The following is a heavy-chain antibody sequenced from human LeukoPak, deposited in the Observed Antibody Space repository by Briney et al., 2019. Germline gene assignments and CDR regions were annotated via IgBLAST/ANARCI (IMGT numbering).Heavy chain of an antibody. Sequence: SETLSLTCTVSGGSISSYYWSWIRQPPGKGLEWIGYIYYSGSTYYNPSLKSRVTISVDTSKNQFSLKLSSVTAADTAVYYCARAKTRAYGSGSYKGLFNYYYYMDVWGKGTTVTVSS. J-gene: IGHJ6*03. V-gene: IGHV4-30-4*08. CDR2: IYYSGST. D-gene: IGHD3-10*01. CDR3: ARAKTRAYGSGSYKGLFNYYYYMDV. CDR1: GGSISSYY.